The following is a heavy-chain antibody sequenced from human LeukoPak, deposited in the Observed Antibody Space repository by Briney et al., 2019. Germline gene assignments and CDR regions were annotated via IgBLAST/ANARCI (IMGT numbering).Heavy chain of an antibody. J-gene: IGHJ4*02. CDR3: ARDRVGAINY. CDR1: GFTVSSNY. CDR2: IYSGGST. Sequence: GESLRLSCAASGFTVSSNYMSWVRQAPGKGLEWVSVIYSGGSTYYADSVKGRFTISRDNSKNTLYLQMNSLRAEDTAVYYCARDRVGAINYWGQGTLVTVSS. V-gene: IGHV3-66*01. D-gene: IGHD1-26*01.